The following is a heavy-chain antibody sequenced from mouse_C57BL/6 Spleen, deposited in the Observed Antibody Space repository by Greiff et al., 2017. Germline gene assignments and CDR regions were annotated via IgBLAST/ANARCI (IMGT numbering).Heavy chain of an antibody. J-gene: IGHJ4*01. Sequence: EVKVVESGGGLVQPGGSMKLSCAASGFTFSDAWMDWVRQSPEKGLEWVAEIRNKANNHATYYAESVKGRFTISRDDSKSSVYLQMNSLRAEDTGIYYCTRRSPNYAMDYWGQGTSVTVSS. CDR2: IRNKANNHAT. CDR3: TRRSPNYAMDY. V-gene: IGHV6-6*01. CDR1: GFTFSDAW.